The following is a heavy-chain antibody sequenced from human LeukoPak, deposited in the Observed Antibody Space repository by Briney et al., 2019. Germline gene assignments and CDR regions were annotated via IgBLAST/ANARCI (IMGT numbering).Heavy chain of an antibody. D-gene: IGHD3-9*01. CDR2: ISSSGSTI. V-gene: IGHV3-11*01. CDR3: ARDGVLRYFDDYYYYMDV. Sequence: GGSLRLSCAASGFTFSDYYMSWIRQAPGKGLEWVSYISSSGSTIYYADSVKGRFTISRDNAKNSLFLQMNSLRAEDTAVYYCARDGVLRYFDDYYYYMDVWGKGTTVTISS. CDR1: GFTFSDYY. J-gene: IGHJ6*03.